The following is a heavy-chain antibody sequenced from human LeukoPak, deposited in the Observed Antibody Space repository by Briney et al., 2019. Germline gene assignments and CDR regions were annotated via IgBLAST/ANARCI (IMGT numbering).Heavy chain of an antibody. J-gene: IGHJ4*02. CDR2: IYWDDDK. CDR1: GFSLSTSGEG. V-gene: IGHV2-5*02. Sequence: SGPTLVNPTQTLTLTCTLSGFSLSTSGEGVGWIRQPPGKALEWLALIYWDDDKRYSPSLKSRLTITKDTSKNQVVLKMTNMDPVDTATYYCARSQDPGGYRYYFDYWGQGTLVTVSS. CDR3: ARSQDPGGYRYYFDY. D-gene: IGHD5-12*01.